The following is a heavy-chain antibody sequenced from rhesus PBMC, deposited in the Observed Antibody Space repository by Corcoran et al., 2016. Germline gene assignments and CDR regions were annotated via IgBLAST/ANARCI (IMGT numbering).Heavy chain of an antibody. CDR2: ISGSGGST. CDR3: ARDWAYNWNYGYFDL. V-gene: IGHV4-173*01. J-gene: IGHJ2*01. D-gene: IGHD1-26*01. Sequence: QLQLQESGPGLVKPSETLSLTCAVSGGSISSNYWSWIRQPPGKGLEWICRISGSGGSTDYNPSLKNRVTSATDTAKNQFSLKLSSVNAADTAVYYCARDWAYNWNYGYFDLWGPGTPITISS. CDR1: GGSISSNY.